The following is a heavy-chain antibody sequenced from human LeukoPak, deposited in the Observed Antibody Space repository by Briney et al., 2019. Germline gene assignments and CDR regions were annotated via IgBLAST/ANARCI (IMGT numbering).Heavy chain of an antibody. Sequence: GGSLNLSCAASGFTFSSYAMSWVRQAPGKGLEWVSAISGSGGSTYYADSVKGRFTISRDNSKNTLYLQMNSLRAEDTAVYYCAKDGTPGIAAAGRSYWGQGTLVTVSS. J-gene: IGHJ4*02. CDR2: ISGSGGST. V-gene: IGHV3-23*01. CDR1: GFTFSSYA. CDR3: AKDGTPGIAAAGRSY. D-gene: IGHD6-13*01.